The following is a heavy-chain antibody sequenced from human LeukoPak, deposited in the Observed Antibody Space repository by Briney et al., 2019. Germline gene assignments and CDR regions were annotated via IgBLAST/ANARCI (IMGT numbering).Heavy chain of an antibody. D-gene: IGHD5-24*01. CDR2: TYYGSKWYN. CDR1: GDSVSGNSTA. CDR3: ARGGQGDGYSADEAFDF. J-gene: IGHJ3*01. Sequence: SQTLSLTCAISGDSVSGNSTAYNWIRQSPSRGLEWLRRTYYGSKWYNDYAVSVKSRITINPDTSKNQLSLQLNSVTPDDTAVYYCARGGQGDGYSADEAFDFWGQGTMVTVSS. V-gene: IGHV6-1*01.